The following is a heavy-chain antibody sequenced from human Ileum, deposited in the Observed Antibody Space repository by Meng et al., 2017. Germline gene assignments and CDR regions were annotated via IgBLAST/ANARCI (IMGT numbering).Heavy chain of an antibody. CDR3: AREPPAAAGTGADY. V-gene: IGHV4-31*03. Sequence: QVQLQESGPGLVKPSQTLSPTCTVTGGSISSDGYYWSWIRQHPGKGLEFIGYIYHSGSAYYNPSLKSRVNISADTSKNQFSLKLSSVTAADTAVYYCAREPPAAAGTGADYWGQGTLVTVSS. D-gene: IGHD6-13*01. J-gene: IGHJ4*02. CDR1: GGSISSDGYY. CDR2: IYHSGSA.